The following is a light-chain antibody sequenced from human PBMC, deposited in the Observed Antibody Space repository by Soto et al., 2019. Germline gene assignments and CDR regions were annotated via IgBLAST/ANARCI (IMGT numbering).Light chain of an antibody. CDR3: QRYDGY. Sequence: DTQITQSPSTLSASVGDTVPISCRARQNINNWLAWYQQKPEKVPKLLIYGASTLEDGVPSRFSGSRSGTEFTLTINSLQPDDFATYYCQRYDGYFGQGTKLEIK. J-gene: IGKJ2*01. CDR2: GAS. V-gene: IGKV1-5*01. CDR1: QNINNW.